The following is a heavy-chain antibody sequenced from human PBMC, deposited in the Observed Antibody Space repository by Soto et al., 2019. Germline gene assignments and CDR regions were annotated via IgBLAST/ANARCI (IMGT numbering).Heavy chain of an antibody. Sequence: QVRLVESGGGVVQPGRSMRLSCTASGFRFSSYAMYWFRQPPGKGLECVAVISHDGINKHYADSVKGRVTVSRDNSNHSLHLLLNSLRCEDTAMYYCARDMYLRDYFVKWFEPWGQGTLVTVSS. D-gene: IGHD4-17*01. V-gene: IGHV3-30-3*01. J-gene: IGHJ5*02. CDR3: ARDMYLRDYFVKWFEP. CDR2: ISHDGINK. CDR1: GFRFSSYA.